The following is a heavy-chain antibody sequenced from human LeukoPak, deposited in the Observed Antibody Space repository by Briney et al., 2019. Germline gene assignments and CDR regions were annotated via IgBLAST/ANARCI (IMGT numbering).Heavy chain of an antibody. J-gene: IGHJ4*02. D-gene: IGHD3-10*01. Sequence: GGSLRLSCAASGFTVSSNYMSWVRQAPGKGLEWVSVIYSGGSTYYADSVKGRFTISRDNSKKTLYLQMNSLRAEDTAVYYCARPPYPSGQFDYWGQGTLVTVSS. CDR2: IYSGGST. CDR3: ARPPYPSGQFDY. V-gene: IGHV3-53*01. CDR1: GFTVSSNY.